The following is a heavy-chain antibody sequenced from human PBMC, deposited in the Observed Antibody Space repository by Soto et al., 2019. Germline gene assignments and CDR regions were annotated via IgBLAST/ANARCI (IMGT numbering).Heavy chain of an antibody. CDR1: GYSLTTYL. Sequence: GESLKISFKGSGYSLTTYLICWVRQMPVKGLEWMGVIYGGDSDTRYSPSFQGQVSISVDKSINTAFLQWNSLKASETAMYYCSTLSYGNGVGCYPGKQYSYSYGMDAWGQGTTVTVSS. V-gene: IGHV5-51*01. D-gene: IGHD2-15*01. CDR3: STLSYGNGVGCYPGKQYSYSYGMDA. J-gene: IGHJ6*02. CDR2: IYGGDSDT.